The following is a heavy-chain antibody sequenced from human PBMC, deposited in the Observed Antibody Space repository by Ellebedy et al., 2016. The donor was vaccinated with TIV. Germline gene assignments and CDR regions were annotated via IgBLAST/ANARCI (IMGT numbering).Heavy chain of an antibody. CDR3: AREAVAGMFYFNS. Sequence: ASVKVSCKASGYTFTSYGISWVRQAPGQGLEWMGVINPSGGSTTYAQKFQGRVTMTRDTSTSTAYMELRSLRSDDTAVYFCAREAVAGMFYFNSWGQGTLVTVSS. CDR2: INPSGGST. J-gene: IGHJ4*02. D-gene: IGHD6-19*01. CDR1: GYTFTSYG. V-gene: IGHV1-18*01.